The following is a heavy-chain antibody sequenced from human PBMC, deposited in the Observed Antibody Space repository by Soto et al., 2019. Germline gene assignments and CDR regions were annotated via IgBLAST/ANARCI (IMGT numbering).Heavy chain of an antibody. V-gene: IGHV3-30*03. CDR2: ISSDGSNK. CDR1: GFTFSNYG. D-gene: IGHD1-26*01. J-gene: IGHJ5*02. CDR3: ARIVGADRRWFDP. Sequence: GGSLRLSCAASGFTFSNYGMDWVRQAPGKGLEWVAVISSDGSNKYYADSVKGRFTISRDNSKNTLHLQMNSLRADDTAVYYCARIVGADRRWFDPWGQGTLVTVSS.